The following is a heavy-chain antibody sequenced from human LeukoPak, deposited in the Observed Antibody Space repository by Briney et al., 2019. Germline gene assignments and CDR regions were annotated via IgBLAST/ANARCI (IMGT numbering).Heavy chain of an antibody. J-gene: IGHJ3*02. CDR2: IYYSGST. CDR1: GDSISSGDYY. V-gene: IGHV4-61*02. Sequence: PSQTLSLTCTVSGDSISSGDYYWSWIRQPAGKGLEWIGSIYYSGSTYYNPSLKSRVTMSVDTSKNQFSLKLSSVTAADTAVYYCARGPDDAFDIWGQGTMVTVSS. CDR3: ARGPDDAFDI.